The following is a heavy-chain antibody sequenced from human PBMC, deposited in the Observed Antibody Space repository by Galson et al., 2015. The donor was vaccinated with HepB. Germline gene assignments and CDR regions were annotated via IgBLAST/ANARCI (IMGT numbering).Heavy chain of an antibody. D-gene: IGHD6-19*01. CDR3: ASPFGIAVSTVLDAFDM. CDR1: GFSVSSNY. J-gene: IGHJ3*02. CDR2: LHSDGSP. V-gene: IGHV3-66*01. Sequence: SLRLSCAASGFSVSSNYMHWVRQAPGKGLEWVSLLHSDGSPSYADSVKGRFTISGDNSKNTLYLQMNSLRAEDTAVYYCASPFGIAVSTVLDAFDMWGQGTMVTVSS.